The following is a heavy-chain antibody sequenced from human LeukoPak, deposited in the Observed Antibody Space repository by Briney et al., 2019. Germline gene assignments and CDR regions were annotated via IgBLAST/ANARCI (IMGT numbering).Heavy chain of an antibody. J-gene: IGHJ4*02. Sequence: PSETLSLTCAVYGGSFSGYYWSWIRQPPGKGLEWIGEINHRGSTNYNPSLKSRVNISVDTTNHQFSLKQSSVPAANPAVYYCARVWAYYYDSSGSHVDYWGQGTLVTVSS. CDR2: INHRGST. V-gene: IGHV4-34*01. CDR3: ARVWAYYYDSSGSHVDY. CDR1: GGSFSGYY. D-gene: IGHD3-22*01.